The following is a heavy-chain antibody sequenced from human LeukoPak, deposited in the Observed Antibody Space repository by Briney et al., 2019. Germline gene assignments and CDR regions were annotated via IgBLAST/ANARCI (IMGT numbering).Heavy chain of an antibody. V-gene: IGHV4-34*01. D-gene: IGHD2-2*01. J-gene: IGHJ4*02. CDR3: ARGSVVVVPAASPHFDY. CDR2: INHSGST. CDR1: GGSFSGYY. Sequence: SETLSLTCAVYGGSFSGYYWSWIRQPPGKGLGWIGEINHSGSTNYNPSLKSRVTISVDTSKNQFSLKLSSVTAADTAVYYCARGSVVVVPAASPHFDYWGQGTLVTVSS.